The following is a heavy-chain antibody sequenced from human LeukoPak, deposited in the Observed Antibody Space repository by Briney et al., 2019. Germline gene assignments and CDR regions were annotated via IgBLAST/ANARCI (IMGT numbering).Heavy chain of an antibody. CDR2: ISAYNGNT. CDR1: GYTFTSYG. V-gene: IGHV1-18*01. J-gene: IGHJ6*03. D-gene: IGHD1-14*01. Sequence: ASVKVSCKASGYTFTSYGISWVRQAPGQGLEWMGWISAYNGNTNYAQKLQGRVTMTTDTSTSTAYMELRSLRSDDTAVYYCARAPAGRYHYYYMDVWGKGTTVTVSS. CDR3: ARAPAGRYHYYYMDV.